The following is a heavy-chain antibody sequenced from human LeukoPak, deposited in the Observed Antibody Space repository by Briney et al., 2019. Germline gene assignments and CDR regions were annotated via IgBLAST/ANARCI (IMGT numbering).Heavy chain of an antibody. V-gene: IGHV4-59*08. CDR1: GGSISSYY. Sequence: SETLSLTCTVSGGSISSYYWSWIRQPPGKGLEWIGYIYYSGSTKYNPSLKSRVTISVDTSKNQFSLRLSSVTAADTAVYYCARVMVGVRGLHFDDWGQGTLVTVSS. CDR3: ARVMVGVRGLHFDD. J-gene: IGHJ4*02. CDR2: IYYSGST. D-gene: IGHD3-10*01.